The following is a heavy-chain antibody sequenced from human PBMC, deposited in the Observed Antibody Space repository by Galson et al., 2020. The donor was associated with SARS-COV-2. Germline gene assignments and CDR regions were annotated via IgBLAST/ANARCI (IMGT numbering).Heavy chain of an antibody. V-gene: IGHV3-66*01. CDR3: ARVWCGGGEFEN. D-gene: IGHD3-10*01. Sequence: TGGSLRLSCAVSGITVNTNYMSWVRQAPGKGLEWVSVFYSGGGTYYADSVKARFTISRENSKNTVYLQMNSLRAEDTAVDYCARVWCGGGEFENWGQGTQVTVSS. J-gene: IGHJ4*02. CDR2: FYSGGGT. CDR1: GITVNTNY.